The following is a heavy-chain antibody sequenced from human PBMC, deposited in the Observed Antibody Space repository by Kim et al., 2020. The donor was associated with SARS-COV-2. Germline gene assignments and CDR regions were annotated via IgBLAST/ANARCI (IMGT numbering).Heavy chain of an antibody. D-gene: IGHD3-22*01. CDR2: ISYDGSNK. J-gene: IGHJ3*02. Sequence: GGSLRLSCTASGFSFSTYAMHWVRQAPGKGLEWVAVISYDGSNKYYVDSVKGRFTISRDNSKNTLYLQMNSLRAEDTAVYYCARGPDYYESSAGPFDIWGQGTMVTVSS. CDR1: GFSFSTYA. CDR3: ARGPDYYESSAGPFDI. V-gene: IGHV3-30*04.